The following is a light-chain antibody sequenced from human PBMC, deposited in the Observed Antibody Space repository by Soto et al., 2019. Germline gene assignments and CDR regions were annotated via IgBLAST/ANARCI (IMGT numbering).Light chain of an antibody. V-gene: IGLV2-14*01. CDR3: CSYAGSYTRV. J-gene: IGLJ1*01. CDR1: SSDVGGYEY. Sequence: QSVLTQPASVSGSPGQSITISCTGTSSDVGGYEYVSWYQQYPGKAPKLMIYEVIDRPAGAPRRFSGSKSGNTASLTISGLQAEDEADYYCCSYAGSYTRVFGTGTKVTVL. CDR2: EVI.